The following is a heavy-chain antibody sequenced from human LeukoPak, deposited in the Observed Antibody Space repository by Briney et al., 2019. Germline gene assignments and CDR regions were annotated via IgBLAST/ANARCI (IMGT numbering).Heavy chain of an antibody. CDR1: GFTFSSNW. D-gene: IGHD6-13*01. Sequence: PGGSLRLSCAASGFTFSSNWMHWVRQAPGKGLVRVSRIISNENSATYADSVKGRFTISRDNAKNTLYLQMNSLGAEDTAVYYCVRGGIASAFDIWGQGTMVTVSS. CDR3: VRGGIASAFDI. J-gene: IGHJ3*02. CDR2: IISNENSA. V-gene: IGHV3-74*01.